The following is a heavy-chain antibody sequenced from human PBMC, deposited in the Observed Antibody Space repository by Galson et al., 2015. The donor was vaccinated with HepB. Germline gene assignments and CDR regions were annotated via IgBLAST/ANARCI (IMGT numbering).Heavy chain of an antibody. D-gene: IGHD3-10*01. CDR1: GYTLTELS. CDR2: FDPEDGET. V-gene: IGHV1-24*01. Sequence: VSCKVSGYTLTELSMHWVRQAPGKGLEWMGGFDPEDGETIYAQKFQGRVTMTEDTSTDTAYMELSSLRSEDTAVYYCATLYGSGSKQTDWYFDLWGRGTLVTVSS. J-gene: IGHJ2*01. CDR3: ATLYGSGSKQTDWYFDL.